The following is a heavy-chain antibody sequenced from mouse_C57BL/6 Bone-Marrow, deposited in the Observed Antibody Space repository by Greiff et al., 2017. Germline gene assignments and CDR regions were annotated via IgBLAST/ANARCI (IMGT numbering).Heavy chain of an antibody. CDR2: IDPANGDT. D-gene: IGHD2-3*01. V-gene: IGHV14-4*01. CDR1: GFNIKDYY. CDR3: TTRTNYDGYYGRAY. Sequence: EVQLQESGAELVRPGASVKLSCTASGFNIKDYYMHWVKQRPEQGLEWIGWIDPANGDTEYASKFQGKATITVDTSSNTAYLQLSSLTSEDSAVYYCTTRTNYDGYYGRAYWGQGTLVTVSA. J-gene: IGHJ3*01.